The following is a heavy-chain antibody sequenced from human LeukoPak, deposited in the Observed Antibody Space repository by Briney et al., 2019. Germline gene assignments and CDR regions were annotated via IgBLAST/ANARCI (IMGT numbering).Heavy chain of an antibody. D-gene: IGHD3-10*01. Sequence: SETLSLTCAVYGGSFSGHYWSWIRQPPGKGLEWIGEINHSGSTNYNPSLKSRVTISVDTSKNQFSLKLSSVTAADTAVYYCASPRITMARSFDYWGQGTLVTVSS. CDR1: GGSFSGHY. CDR3: ASPRITMARSFDY. V-gene: IGHV4-34*01. CDR2: INHSGST. J-gene: IGHJ4*02.